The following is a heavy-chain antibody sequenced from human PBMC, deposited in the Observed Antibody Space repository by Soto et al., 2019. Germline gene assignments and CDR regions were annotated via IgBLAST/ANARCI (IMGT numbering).Heavy chain of an antibody. CDR3: ATLRDDFWSGYYHDDY. J-gene: IGHJ4*02. V-gene: IGHV4-34*01. CDR1: GGSFSGYY. D-gene: IGHD3-3*01. CDR2: INHSGST. Sequence: QVQLQQWGAGLLKPSETLSLTCAVYGGSFSGYYWSWIRQPPGEGLEWIGEINHSGSTNYNPSLKSRVTISVDTSKNQFSLKLSSVTAADTAVYYCATLRDDFWSGYYHDDYWGQGTLVTVSS.